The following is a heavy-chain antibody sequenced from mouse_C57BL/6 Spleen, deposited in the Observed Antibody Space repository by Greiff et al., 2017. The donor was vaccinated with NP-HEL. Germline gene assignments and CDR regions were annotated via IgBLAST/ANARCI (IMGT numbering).Heavy chain of an antibody. J-gene: IGHJ1*03. Sequence: EVQLVASGGGLVKPGGSLKLSCPASGFTFSSYALSWVRQTPEKRLEWVATISDGGSYTYHPDNVKSRFIMSRVNAKSKLYLQMSHMESEDTAMYCCARDDYYGSSYWCYDVWGTGSTVTVSS. CDR3: ARDDYYGSSYWCYDV. CDR2: ISDGGSYT. V-gene: IGHV5-4*01. CDR1: GFTFSSYA. D-gene: IGHD1-1*01.